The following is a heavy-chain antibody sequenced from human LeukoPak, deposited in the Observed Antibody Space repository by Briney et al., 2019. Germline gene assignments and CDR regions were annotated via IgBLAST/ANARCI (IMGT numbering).Heavy chain of an antibody. D-gene: IGHD6-6*01. J-gene: IGHJ5*02. V-gene: IGHV3-23*01. CDR2: IRGSGGTT. CDR3: ASSSSPTLNNWFDP. CDR1: GFTFSGCA. Sequence: GGSLRLSCAASGFTFSGCAMSWVRQAPGKGLEWVSAIRGSGGTTYYADSVKGRFTISRDNSKDTLYLQMNSLRAEDTAVYYCASSSSPTLNNWFDPWGQGTLVTVSS.